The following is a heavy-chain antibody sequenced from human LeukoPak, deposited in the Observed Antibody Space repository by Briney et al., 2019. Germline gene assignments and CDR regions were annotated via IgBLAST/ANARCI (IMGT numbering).Heavy chain of an antibody. J-gene: IGHJ4*02. V-gene: IGHV4-59*01. CDR3: ARAELGTLFDY. CDR2: IYYSGST. D-gene: IGHD7-27*01. CDR1: AGSISSYY. Sequence: SETLSLTCTVSAGSISSYYRSWIRQPPGKGLGWIGYIYYSGSTNYNPSLKSRVTISVDTSNNQFSLKLSSVTAADTAVYYCARAELGTLFDYWGQGTQVTVSS.